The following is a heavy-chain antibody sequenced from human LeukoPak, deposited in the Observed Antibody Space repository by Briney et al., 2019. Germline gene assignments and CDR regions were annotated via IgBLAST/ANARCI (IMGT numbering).Heavy chain of an antibody. CDR2: IYSGGSA. V-gene: IGHV3-66*01. J-gene: IGHJ6*02. CDR3: ARDRPPPHGMDV. Sequence: GGSLRLSCAASGFTVSSNYMSWVRQAPGKGLEWVSVIYSGGSAYYADSVKGRFTISRDNSKNTLYLQMDSLRAEDTAVYYCARDRPPPHGMDVWGQGTTVTVSS. CDR1: GFTVSSNY.